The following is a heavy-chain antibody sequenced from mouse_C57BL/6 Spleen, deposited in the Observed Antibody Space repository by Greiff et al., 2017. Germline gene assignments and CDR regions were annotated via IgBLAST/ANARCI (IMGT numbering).Heavy chain of an antibody. CDR3: ASFYDYRIYAMDY. CDR2: INPSTGGT. Sequence: EVQLQESGPELVKPGASVKISCKASGYSFTGYYMNWVKQSPEKSLEWIGEINPSTGGTTYNQKFKAKATLTVDKSSSTAYMQLKSLTSEDSAVYYCASFYDYRIYAMDYWGQGTSVTVSS. D-gene: IGHD2-4*01. J-gene: IGHJ4*01. CDR1: GYSFTGYY. V-gene: IGHV1-42*01.